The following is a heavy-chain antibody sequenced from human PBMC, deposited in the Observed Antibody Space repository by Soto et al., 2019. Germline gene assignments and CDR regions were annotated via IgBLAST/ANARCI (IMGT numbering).Heavy chain of an antibody. V-gene: IGHV3-23*01. D-gene: IGHD1-26*01. CDR2: ITKSGGGT. CDR1: GFTFTTYA. Sequence: GGSLRLSCPASGFTFTTYAMTWVRQAPGKGLVWVSTITKSGGGTSYVDSVRGRFTISRDNSKDMLYLQMNSLRAEDTAVYYCAKGLTLGANWGQGTLVTVSS. J-gene: IGHJ4*02. CDR3: AKGLTLGAN.